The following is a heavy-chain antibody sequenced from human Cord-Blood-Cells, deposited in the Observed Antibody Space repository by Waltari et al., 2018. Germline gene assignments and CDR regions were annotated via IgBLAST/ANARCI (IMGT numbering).Heavy chain of an antibody. CDR3: ARFSGSFDY. V-gene: IGHV4-39*01. CDR2: IYYSGGT. CDR1: GGSLSSSSYY. D-gene: IGHD1-26*01. Sequence: QLQLQESGPGLVKPSETLSLTCTVSGGSLSSSSYYWGWIRQPPGKGVEWIGGIYYSGGTYNNPALKSRVTISVDTSKNQFSLKLSSVTAADTAVYYCARFSGSFDYWGQGTLVTVSS. J-gene: IGHJ4*02.